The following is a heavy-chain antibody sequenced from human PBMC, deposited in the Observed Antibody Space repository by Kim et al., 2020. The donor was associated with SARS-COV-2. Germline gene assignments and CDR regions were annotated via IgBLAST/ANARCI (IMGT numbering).Heavy chain of an antibody. CDR2: ST. J-gene: IGHJ4*02. Sequence: STNDNPSLKSRVTRSVDTSKNQCSLKLSSVTAADTAVYYCARVPAAAFDYWGQGTLVTVSS. CDR3: ARVPAAAFDY. D-gene: IGHD2-2*01. V-gene: IGHV4-34*01.